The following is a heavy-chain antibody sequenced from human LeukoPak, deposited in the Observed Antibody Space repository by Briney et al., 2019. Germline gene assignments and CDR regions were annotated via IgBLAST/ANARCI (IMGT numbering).Heavy chain of an antibody. Sequence: GGSLRLSCAASGFTFSSYWMSWVRQAPGKGLEWVANIKQDGSEKYYVDSVKGRFTISRDNAKNSLYLQMNSLRAEDTAVYYCARVHGAGVGYKGFFDYWGQGTLVTVSS. D-gene: IGHD5-24*01. CDR1: GFTFSSYW. CDR3: ARVHGAGVGYKGFFDY. V-gene: IGHV3-7*01. CDR2: IKQDGSEK. J-gene: IGHJ4*02.